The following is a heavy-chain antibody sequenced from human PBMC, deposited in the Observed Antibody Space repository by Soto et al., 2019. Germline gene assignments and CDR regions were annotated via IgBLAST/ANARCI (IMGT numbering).Heavy chain of an antibody. CDR2: VFHSGST. V-gene: IGHV4-4*02. J-gene: IGHJ6*02. CDR3: ATNSYYSLGV. CDR1: GGSIISTHW. Sequence: PSETLSLTCTVSGGSIISTHWWNWVRQPPGKGLEWIGEVFHSGSTNYNPSLKSRVTVSVDKSTNQFSLKLSSVTAADTAVYYCATNSYYSLGVWGPGTTVTVSS.